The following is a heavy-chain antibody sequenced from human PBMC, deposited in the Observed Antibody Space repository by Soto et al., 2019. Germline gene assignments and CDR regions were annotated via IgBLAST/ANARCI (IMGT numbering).Heavy chain of an antibody. CDR1: GYPFTKYS. CDR3: ARKDRSTSLDY. Sequence: QVQLVQSGAEAKKPGASVKVSCKASGYPFTKYSIHWVRLAPGQGLEYMGWINPNNGGTRHAQKFQGRVTMIRVTAISTVYMELSSLTSDDRAVYYCARKDRSTSLDYWGQGTLVTVSS. CDR2: INPNNGGT. D-gene: IGHD1-26*01. V-gene: IGHV1-2*02. J-gene: IGHJ4*02.